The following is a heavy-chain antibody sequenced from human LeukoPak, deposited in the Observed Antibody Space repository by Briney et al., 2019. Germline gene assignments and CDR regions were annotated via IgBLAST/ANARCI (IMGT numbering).Heavy chain of an antibody. Sequence: ASVKVSCKASGYIFTDYYMHWVRQAPGQGLEWMGWISAYNGNTNYAQKLQGRVTMTTDTSTSTAYMELRSLRSDDTAVYYCAREKSSSGRSVDYWGQGTLVTVSS. CDR3: AREKSSSGRSVDY. J-gene: IGHJ4*02. D-gene: IGHD6-19*01. CDR1: GYIFTDYY. V-gene: IGHV1-18*04. CDR2: ISAYNGNT.